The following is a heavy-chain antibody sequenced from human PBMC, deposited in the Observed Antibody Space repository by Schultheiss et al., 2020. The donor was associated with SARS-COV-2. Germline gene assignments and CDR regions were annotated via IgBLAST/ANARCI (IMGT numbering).Heavy chain of an antibody. D-gene: IGHD6-19*01. J-gene: IGHJ4*02. CDR3: ARRKTGYSSGWWGFDY. Sequence: GSLRLSCAVYGGSFSGYYWSWIRQPPGKGLEWIGEINHSGSTNYNPSLKSRVTISVDTSKNQFSLKLSSVTAADTAVYYCARRKTGYSSGWWGFDYWGQGTLVTVSS. CDR1: GGSFSGYY. CDR2: INHSGST. V-gene: IGHV4-34*01.